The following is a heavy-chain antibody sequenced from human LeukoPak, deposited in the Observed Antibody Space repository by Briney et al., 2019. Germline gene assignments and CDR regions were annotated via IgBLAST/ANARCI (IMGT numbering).Heavy chain of an antibody. V-gene: IGHV4-59*01. CDR2: IYYSGST. Sequence: SETLSLTCTVSGCTISNYYWSWIRQPPGKGLEWIGYIYYSGSTNYNPSLKSRVTISVDTSKNQFSLKLSSVTAADTAVYYCARGLNCYGSGSLDYWGQGTLVTVSS. J-gene: IGHJ4*02. CDR1: GCTISNYY. D-gene: IGHD3-10*01. CDR3: ARGLNCYGSGSLDY.